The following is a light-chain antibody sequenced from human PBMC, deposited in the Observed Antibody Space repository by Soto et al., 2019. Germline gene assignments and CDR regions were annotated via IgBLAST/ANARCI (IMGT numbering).Light chain of an antibody. CDR3: SSYAGSNNYVV. J-gene: IGLJ2*01. CDR1: SSDIGAYNF. CDR2: GVS. V-gene: IGLV2-8*01. Sequence: QSVLTQPPSASGSPGQSVSISCTGTSSDIGAYNFVSWYQQHPGKAPRLMIYGVSKRPSGVPDRFSDSKSGNTASLTVSGLQAEDEADYYCSSYAGSNNYVVFGGGTKLTVL.